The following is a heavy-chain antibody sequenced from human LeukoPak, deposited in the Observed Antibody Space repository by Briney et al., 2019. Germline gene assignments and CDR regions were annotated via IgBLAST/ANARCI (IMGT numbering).Heavy chain of an antibody. Sequence: SQTLSLTCAISGDSVSSNSAAWNWIRQSPSRVLEWLGRTYYRSKWYNDYAVSVKSRITINPDTSKNQFSLQLNSVTPEDTAVYYCASYRSVIGKYSSRRGYFDYWGQGTLVTVSS. CDR1: GDSVSSNSAA. CDR2: TYYRSKWYN. D-gene: IGHD6-13*01. V-gene: IGHV6-1*01. J-gene: IGHJ4*02. CDR3: ASYRSVIGKYSSRRGYFDY.